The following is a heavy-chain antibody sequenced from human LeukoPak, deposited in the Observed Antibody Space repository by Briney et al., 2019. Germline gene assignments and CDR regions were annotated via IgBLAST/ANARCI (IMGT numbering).Heavy chain of an antibody. CDR2: INPNSGGT. Sequence: ASVKVSCKASGYTFTGYYMHWVRQAPGQGLEWMGWINPNSGGTNYAQKFQGRVTMTRDTSISTAYMELSRLRSDDTAVYYCARGGGDIAAAGTSIIGAFDIWGQGTMVTVSS. J-gene: IGHJ3*02. V-gene: IGHV1-2*02. D-gene: IGHD6-13*01. CDR1: GYTFTGYY. CDR3: ARGGGDIAAAGTSIIGAFDI.